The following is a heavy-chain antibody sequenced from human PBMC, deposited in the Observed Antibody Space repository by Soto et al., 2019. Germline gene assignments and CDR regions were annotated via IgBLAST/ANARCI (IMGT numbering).Heavy chain of an antibody. CDR1: GGTFSSYA. CDR2: SIPSFGTA. V-gene: IGHV1-69*06. D-gene: IGHD4-4*01. CDR3: ARDGWRRTTVVSGYIYSYYGMDX. Sequence: SVKVSCKASGGTFSSYAISWVRQAPGQGLEWMGASIPSFGTANYAEKFQGRVTITADKSTSTAYMELRSLRSEDTAVYYCARDGWRRTTVVSGYIYSYYGMDXWGQGTTVTVS. J-gene: IGHJ6*02.